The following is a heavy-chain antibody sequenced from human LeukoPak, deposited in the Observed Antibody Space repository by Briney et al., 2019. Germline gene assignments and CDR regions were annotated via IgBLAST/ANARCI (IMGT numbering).Heavy chain of an antibody. V-gene: IGHV4-39*07. CDR2: IYYSGST. D-gene: IGHD3-22*01. CDR3: ARRITYYDPAWFDP. CDR1: GGSISSSSYY. Sequence: SETLSLTCTVSGGSISSSSYYWGWIRQPPGKGLEWIGSIYYSGSTYYNPSLKSRVTISVDTSKNQFSLKLSSVTAADTAVYYCARRITYYDPAWFDPWGQGTLVTVSS. J-gene: IGHJ5*02.